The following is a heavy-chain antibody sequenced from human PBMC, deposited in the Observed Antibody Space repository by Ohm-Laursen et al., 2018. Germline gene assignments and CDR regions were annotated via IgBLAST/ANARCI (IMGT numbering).Heavy chain of an antibody. Sequence: SLRLSCAASGFTFSSYEMNWVRQAPGKGLEWISSISNSGSTIYYADSVKGRFTISRDNARNSLSLQMNSLRAEDTAVYYCAKTYYYGLDVWGQGTTVTVSS. CDR1: GFTFSSYE. V-gene: IGHV3-48*03. J-gene: IGHJ6*02. CDR3: AKTYYYGLDV. CDR2: ISNSGSTI.